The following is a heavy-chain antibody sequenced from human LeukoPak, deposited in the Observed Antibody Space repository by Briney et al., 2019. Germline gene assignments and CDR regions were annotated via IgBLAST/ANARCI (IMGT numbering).Heavy chain of an antibody. J-gene: IGHJ3*02. CDR3: VRDIREYSGYDQLNDAFDI. D-gene: IGHD5-12*01. V-gene: IGHV3-21*01. CDR1: GFTFSSYA. Sequence: PGGSLRLSCAASGFTFSSYAMSWVRQAPGKGLEWVSSISSSSSYIYYADSVKGRFTISRDNAKNSLYLQMSSLRAEDTAVYYCVRDIREYSGYDQLNDAFDIWGQGTMVTVSS. CDR2: ISSSSSYI.